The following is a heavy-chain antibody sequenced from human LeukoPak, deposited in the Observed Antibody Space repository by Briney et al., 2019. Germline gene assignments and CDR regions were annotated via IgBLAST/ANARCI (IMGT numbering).Heavy chain of an antibody. CDR3: AREQRSGYDAFDI. CDR1: GFTFSSYA. J-gene: IGHJ3*02. D-gene: IGHD2-15*01. CDR2: ISYDGSNK. V-gene: IGHV3-30*04. Sequence: GGSLRLSCAASGFTFSSYAMHWVRQAPGKGLEWVAVISYDGSNKYYADSVKGRFTISRDNSKNTLYLQMNSLRAEDMAVYYCAREQRSGYDAFDIWGQGTMVTVSS.